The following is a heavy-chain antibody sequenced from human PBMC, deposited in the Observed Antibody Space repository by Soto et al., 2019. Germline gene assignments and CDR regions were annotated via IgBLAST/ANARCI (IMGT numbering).Heavy chain of an antibody. V-gene: IGHV3-23*01. J-gene: IGHJ6*02. Sequence: GGSLRLSCAASGFTFSSYAMSWVRQAPGKGLEWVSAISGSGGSTYYADSVKGRFTISRDNSKNTLYLQMNSLRAEDTAVYYCAKEMYYYDSSGYFLTRHYYYYYGMDVWGQGTTVTVS. D-gene: IGHD3-22*01. CDR2: ISGSGGST. CDR3: AKEMYYYDSSGYFLTRHYYYYYGMDV. CDR1: GFTFSSYA.